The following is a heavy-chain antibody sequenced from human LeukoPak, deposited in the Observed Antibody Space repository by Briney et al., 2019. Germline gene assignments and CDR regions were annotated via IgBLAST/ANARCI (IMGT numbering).Heavy chain of an antibody. CDR1: AYTFTSYD. J-gene: IGHJ4*02. CDR3: ARAPGLAVAGTLVNY. Sequence: ASVTVSFTAAAYTFTSYDINWVRHATGQGLGWMGWMNPNSGNTGYAQKVQGRVTMTRNTSISTAYMELSSLKSEDTAVYYCARAPGLAVAGTLVNYWGEGTLVTVSS. CDR2: MNPNSGNT. V-gene: IGHV1-8*01. D-gene: IGHD6-19*01.